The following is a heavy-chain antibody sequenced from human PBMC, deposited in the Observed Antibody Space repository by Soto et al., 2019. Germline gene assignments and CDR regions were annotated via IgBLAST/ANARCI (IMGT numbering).Heavy chain of an antibody. V-gene: IGHV2-5*01. J-gene: IGHJ4*02. D-gene: IGHD6-13*01. CDR1: GFSLSTSGVG. CDR2: IYWNDDK. CDR3: AHPSGYSPLYYLDY. Sequence: QITLKESGPTLVKPTQTLTLTCTFSGFSLSTSGVGVGWIRQPPGKALEWLALIYWNDDKRYSPSLKSRLTITKDTSKNQVVLTMTNMDPVDTATYYCAHPSGYSPLYYLDYWGQGTLVTVSS.